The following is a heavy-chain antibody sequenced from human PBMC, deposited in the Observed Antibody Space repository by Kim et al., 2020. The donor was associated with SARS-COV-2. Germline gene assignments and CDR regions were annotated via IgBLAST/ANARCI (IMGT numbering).Heavy chain of an antibody. CDR2: INHSGST. J-gene: IGHJ2*01. D-gene: IGHD3-22*01. Sequence: SETLSLTCAVYGGSFSGYYWSWIRQPPGKGLEWIGEINHSGSTNYNPSLKSRVTISVDTSKNQFSLRLSSVTAADTAVYYCARRKNRITMILQVYWYID. CDR1: GGSFSGYY. V-gene: IGHV4-34*01. CDR3: ARRKNRITMILQVYWYID.